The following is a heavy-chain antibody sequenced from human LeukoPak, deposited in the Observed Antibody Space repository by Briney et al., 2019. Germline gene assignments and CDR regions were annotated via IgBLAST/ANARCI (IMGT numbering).Heavy chain of an antibody. D-gene: IGHD2-2*01. Sequence: PGGYLRLSCAASGFTVSSNYMSWVRQAPGKGLEWVSVIYSGGSTYYADSVKGRFTISRDNSKNTLYLQMNSLRAEDTAVYYCARGGLVPAAYYYYYGMDVWGQGTTVTVSS. CDR3: ARGGLVPAAYYYYYGMDV. CDR1: GFTVSSNY. V-gene: IGHV3-66*02. CDR2: IYSGGST. J-gene: IGHJ6*02.